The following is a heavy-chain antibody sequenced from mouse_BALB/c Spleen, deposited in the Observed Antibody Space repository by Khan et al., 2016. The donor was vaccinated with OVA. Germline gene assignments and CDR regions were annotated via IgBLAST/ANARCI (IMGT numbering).Heavy chain of an antibody. CDR2: INPSNGYT. J-gene: IGHJ3*01. CDR1: GYTFTSYT. Sequence: QVQLKQSGAELARPGASVKMSCKASGYTFTSYTIHWIKLRLGQGLEWIGFINPSNGYTNYNQKFKDKATLTADKSSTPVYMQLSSLTSDDSSVYNSVRDGAYHKNDGWFAYWGQGTLVTVSA. CDR3: VRDGAYHKNDGWFAY. D-gene: IGHD2-14*01. V-gene: IGHV1-4*01.